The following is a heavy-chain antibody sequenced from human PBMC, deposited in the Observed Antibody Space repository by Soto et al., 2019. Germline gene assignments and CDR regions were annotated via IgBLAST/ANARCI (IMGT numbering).Heavy chain of an antibody. CDR3: VKESRSGGSW. D-gene: IGHD2-15*01. CDR2: IDRDGTVT. V-gene: IGHV3-7*01. CDR1: GYTFSDSW. J-gene: IGHJ4*02. Sequence: GGSLRLSCVGSGYTFSDSWMTWVRQVPGKGLEWVANIDRDGTVTNYVDSMGGRFAISRDNPRSSVYLHMTNLRTEDTAIYHCVKESRSGGSWWGQGTLVTVSS.